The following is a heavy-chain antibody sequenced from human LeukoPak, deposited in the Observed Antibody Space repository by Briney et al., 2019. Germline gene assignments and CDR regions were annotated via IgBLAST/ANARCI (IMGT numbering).Heavy chain of an antibody. Sequence: SETLSLTCTVSGGSISSYYWSWIRQPAGKGLEWIGRIYTSGSTNYSPSLKSRVTMSVDTSKNQFSLKLSSVTAADTAVYYCAREVSLPYDFWSGYYPGDAFDIWGQGTMVTVSS. D-gene: IGHD3-3*01. V-gene: IGHV4-4*07. CDR1: GGSISSYY. CDR3: AREVSLPYDFWSGYYPGDAFDI. CDR2: IYTSGST. J-gene: IGHJ3*02.